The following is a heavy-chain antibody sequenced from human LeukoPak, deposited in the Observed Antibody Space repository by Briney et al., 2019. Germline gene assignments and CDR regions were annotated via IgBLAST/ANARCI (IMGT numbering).Heavy chain of an antibody. Sequence: SETLSLTCTVSGGSISSGSYYWSWIRQPAGKGLEWIGRIYTSGSTNYNPSLKSRLTISVDTSKNQFSLKLSSVTAADTAVYYCVRDKGNLDVDYWGQRTLVTVSS. D-gene: IGHD3-9*01. CDR2: IYTSGST. CDR3: VRDKGNLDVDY. J-gene: IGHJ4*02. V-gene: IGHV4-61*02. CDR1: GGSISSGSYY.